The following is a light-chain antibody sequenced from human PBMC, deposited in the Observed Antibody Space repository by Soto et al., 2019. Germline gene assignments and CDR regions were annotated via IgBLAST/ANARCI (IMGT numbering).Light chain of an antibody. CDR1: GSNIGRNY. CDR2: DDN. V-gene: IGLV1-51*01. CDR3: GTWDESLGAGV. Sequence: QSVLTQPASVSATPGEKVTISCSGRGSNIGRNYVSWYRQLPGTAPQLLIYDDNKRHSEVPDRLSGSRYGTSASLAIAGLQPGDEADYYCGTWDESLGAGVFGGGTKLTVL. J-gene: IGLJ2*01.